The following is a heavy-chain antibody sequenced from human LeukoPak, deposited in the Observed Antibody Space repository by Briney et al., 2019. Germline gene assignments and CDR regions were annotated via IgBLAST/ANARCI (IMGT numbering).Heavy chain of an antibody. J-gene: IGHJ4*02. V-gene: IGHV3-7*01. CDR1: GLTFSRSW. CDR2: INQDGSET. Sequence: GGSLRLSCAVSGLTFSRSWMSWVRQAPGKGLEWVANINQDGSETYVVDSVKGRFTVSRDNAKNLLYLEMDRLRAADTAVYYCARDRAIIGVVIIDVHWGQGTLVIVSS. D-gene: IGHD3-3*01. CDR3: ARDRAIIGVVIIDVH.